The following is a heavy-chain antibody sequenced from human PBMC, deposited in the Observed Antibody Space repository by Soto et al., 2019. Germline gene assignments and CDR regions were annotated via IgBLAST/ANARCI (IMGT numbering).Heavy chain of an antibody. Sequence: EVQLVESGGGLVQPGGSLKLSCAASGFTFSGSAMHWVRQASGKGLAWVGRIRSKANSYATAYAASVKGRFTISRDDSKNTAYLQMNSLKTEDTAVYYCTSGGSYGPSLIEYWGQGTLVTVSS. V-gene: IGHV3-73*01. CDR2: IRSKANSYAT. CDR1: GFTFSGSA. CDR3: TSGGSYGPSLIEY. D-gene: IGHD5-18*01. J-gene: IGHJ4*02.